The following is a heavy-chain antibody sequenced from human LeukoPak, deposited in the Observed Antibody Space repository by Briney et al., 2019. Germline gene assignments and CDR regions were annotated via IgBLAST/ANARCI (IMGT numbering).Heavy chain of an antibody. CDR1: GGSISSYY. V-gene: IGHV4-59*08. Sequence: SETLSLTCSVSGGSISSYYWSWIRQPPGKGLEWIAHIHYSGAIKYNPSLKSRVSMSVDTSKNQLSLRLSSVTAADTAVYYCARYGSGAYALDVWGQGTMVTVSS. J-gene: IGHJ3*01. CDR3: ARYGSGAYALDV. CDR2: IHYSGAI. D-gene: IGHD3-10*01.